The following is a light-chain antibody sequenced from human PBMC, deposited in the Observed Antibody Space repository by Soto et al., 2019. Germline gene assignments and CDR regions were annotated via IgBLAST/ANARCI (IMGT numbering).Light chain of an antibody. CDR2: GAS. V-gene: IGKV3-15*01. CDR1: QNIGNN. Sequence: EIVMTQSPATLSVSPGERATLSCRASQNIGNNLAWHQQEPGQAPRLLIYGASIRATGIPARFSGSGSGTEFTLTISSLQSEDFALYYCQQHDNLPRTFGQGTKVDIK. CDR3: QQHDNLPRT. J-gene: IGKJ1*01.